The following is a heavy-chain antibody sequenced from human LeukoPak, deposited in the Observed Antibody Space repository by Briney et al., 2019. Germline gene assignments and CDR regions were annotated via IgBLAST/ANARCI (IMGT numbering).Heavy chain of an antibody. Sequence: SETLSLTCAVSGYSISSGYYWGWIRQPPGKGLEWIGSIHHSGSTYYNPSPNSRVTISVDTSKNKFSLKLSSVNAADTAVYYCARHVDTMIVVVITQFDYWGQGTLVTVSS. J-gene: IGHJ4*02. V-gene: IGHV4-38-2*01. CDR2: IHHSGST. CDR1: GYSISSGYY. D-gene: IGHD3-22*01. CDR3: ARHVDTMIVVVITQFDY.